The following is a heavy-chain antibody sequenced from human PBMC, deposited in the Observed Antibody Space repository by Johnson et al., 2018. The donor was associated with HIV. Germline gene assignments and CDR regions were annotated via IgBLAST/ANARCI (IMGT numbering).Heavy chain of an antibody. CDR1: GFTFSSYW. Sequence: VQLVESGGGLVQPGGSLRLSCAASGFTFSSYWMHWVRQVPGKGLMWFSRINSDGSSTIYADSVKGRFIISRDNTKNTLYLQMNSLRAEDTAVYYCARDGNAGYCTNGVCYNDAFDIWGQGIMVTVSS. CDR3: ARDGNAGYCTNGVCYNDAFDI. J-gene: IGHJ3*02. D-gene: IGHD2-8*01. V-gene: IGHV3-74*01. CDR2: INSDGSST.